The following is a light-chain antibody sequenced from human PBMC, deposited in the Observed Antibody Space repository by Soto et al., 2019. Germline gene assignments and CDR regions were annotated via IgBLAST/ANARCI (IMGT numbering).Light chain of an antibody. CDR2: AAS. V-gene: IGKV1-39*01. CDR1: QSISSY. Sequence: DIQMTQSPSSLSASLGDRVTITCRESQSISSYLNWYQQNPGKAPKLLIYAASSLQSGVPSRFSGSGSGTDFTLTISSLQPEDFATYYCQQSYSTPYTFGQGTKLEIK. CDR3: QQSYSTPYT. J-gene: IGKJ2*01.